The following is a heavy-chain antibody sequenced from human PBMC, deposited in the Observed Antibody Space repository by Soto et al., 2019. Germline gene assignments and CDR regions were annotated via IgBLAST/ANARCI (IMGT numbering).Heavy chain of an antibody. Sequence: EVQLVESGGGLVTPGESLRLACAGSGFSFRSYSFNWVRQAPGKGLEWVSSVSNGGSYTYYADSVKGRFTISRDNAANSAFLQMNSVRAEDTAVYYCSRDWDHMDVWGKGTTVTVS. CDR1: GFSFRSYS. V-gene: IGHV3-21*01. CDR3: SRDWDHMDV. D-gene: IGHD1-26*01. CDR2: VSNGGSYT. J-gene: IGHJ6*03.